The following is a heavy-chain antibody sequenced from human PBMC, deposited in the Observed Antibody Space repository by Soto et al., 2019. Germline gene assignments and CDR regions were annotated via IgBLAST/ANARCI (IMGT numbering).Heavy chain of an antibody. CDR2: ISYDGSNK. CDR3: AKDYYHPYFSGALDY. J-gene: IGHJ4*02. CDR1: GFTFSSYG. Sequence: QVQLVESGGGVVQPGRSPRLSCAASGFTFSSYGMHWVRQAPGKGLEWVAVISYDGSNKYYADPVKGRFTISRDNSKNTLYLQMNSLRAEDTAVYYCAKDYYHPYFSGALDYWGQGTLVTVSS. V-gene: IGHV3-30*18. D-gene: IGHD2-15*01.